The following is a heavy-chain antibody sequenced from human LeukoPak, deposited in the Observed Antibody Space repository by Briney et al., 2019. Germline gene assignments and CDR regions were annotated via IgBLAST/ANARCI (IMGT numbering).Heavy chain of an antibody. V-gene: IGHV3-21*01. CDR2: ISSGRTYI. D-gene: IGHD3-22*01. CDR3: ARISPYYYDSSGYFFDY. J-gene: IGHJ4*02. CDR1: GFTFSSYS. Sequence: GGSLRLSCAASGFTFSSYSMNWVRQAPRKGLEWVSSISSGRTYIYYADSVKGRFTISRDNAKNSLYLQMNSLRAEDTAVYYCARISPYYYDSSGYFFDYWGQGTLVTVSS.